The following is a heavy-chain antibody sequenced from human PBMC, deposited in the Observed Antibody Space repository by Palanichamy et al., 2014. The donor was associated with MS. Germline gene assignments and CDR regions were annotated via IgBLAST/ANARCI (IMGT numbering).Heavy chain of an antibody. J-gene: IGHJ6*02. CDR2: INTDSGGT. CDR3: ARERHLDV. CDR1: GYTFSDYY. V-gene: IGHV1-2*02. Sequence: QVQLVQSGTEVKKPGASVKVSCKASGYTFSDYYIHWVRQAPGQGLEWMGWINTDSGGTTYAQKFQGRVTMTRDTSISTAYMEVTSLRSDDTAVYYCARERHLDVWGQGTTVTVSS.